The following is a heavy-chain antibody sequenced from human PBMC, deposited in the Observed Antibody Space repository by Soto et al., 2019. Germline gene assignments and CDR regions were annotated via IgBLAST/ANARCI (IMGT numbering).Heavy chain of an antibody. J-gene: IGHJ4*02. V-gene: IGHV4-31*03. CDR2: IYYSGST. CDR3: ASVVVITKSLDY. Sequence: SETLSLTCTVSGGSISSGGYYWSWIRQHPGKGLEWVGYIYYSGSTYYNPSLKSRVTISVDTSKNQFSLKLSSVTAADTAVYYCASVVVITKSLDYWGQGTLVTVSS. CDR1: GGSISSGGYY. D-gene: IGHD3-22*01.